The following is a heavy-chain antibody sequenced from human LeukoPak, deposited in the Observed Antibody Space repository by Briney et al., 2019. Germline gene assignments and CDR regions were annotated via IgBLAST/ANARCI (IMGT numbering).Heavy chain of an antibody. CDR2: ISSSSSTI. D-gene: IGHD2-2*01. V-gene: IGHV3-48*04. CDR3: ARVRGYCSSTSCFSNFDY. CDR1: GFTYNSYS. J-gene: IGHJ4*02. Sequence: GGSLRLSCAASGFTYNSYSMNWVRQAPGKGLEWVSYISSSSSTIYYADSVKGRFTISRDNAKNSLYLQMNSLRAEDTAVYYCARVRGYCSSTSCFSNFDYWGQGTLVTVSS.